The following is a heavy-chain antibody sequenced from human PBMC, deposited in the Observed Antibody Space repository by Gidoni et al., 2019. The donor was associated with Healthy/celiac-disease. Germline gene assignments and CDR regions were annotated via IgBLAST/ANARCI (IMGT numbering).Heavy chain of an antibody. CDR3: ARVWREQQTSEGAFDI. CDR1: GYTITSYG. D-gene: IGHD6-13*01. J-gene: IGHJ3*02. Sequence: QVQLVQSGPEVKTPGASVKVFCTAYGYTITSYGISWVRQTPGQVLEWMGWISAYNGNTNYAQKLQGRVTMTTDTSTSTAYMELRSLRFDDTAVYYCARVWREQQTSEGAFDIWGQGTMVTVSS. V-gene: IGHV1-18*04. CDR2: ISAYNGNT.